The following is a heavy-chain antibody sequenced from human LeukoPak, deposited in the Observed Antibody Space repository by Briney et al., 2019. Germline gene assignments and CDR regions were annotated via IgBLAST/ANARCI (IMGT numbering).Heavy chain of an antibody. V-gene: IGHV1-2*06. D-gene: IGHD6-13*01. J-gene: IGHJ4*02. CDR2: INPNSGGT. Sequence: ASVEVSCKASGYTFTGYYMHWVRQAPGQGLEWMGRINPNSGGTNYAQQFQGRVTMTRDTSISTAYMELSRLRSDDTAVYYCASGSSWFFDYWGQGTLVTVSS. CDR3: ASGSSWFFDY. CDR1: GYTFTGYY.